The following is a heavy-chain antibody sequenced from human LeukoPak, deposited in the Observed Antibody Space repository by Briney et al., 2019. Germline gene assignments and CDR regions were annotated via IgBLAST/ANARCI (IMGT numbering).Heavy chain of an antibody. D-gene: IGHD6-19*01. J-gene: IGHJ5*02. CDR2: MNPNSGKT. CDR3: ARPNRWLVKSEKATRGRWFDP. V-gene: IGHV1-8*01. CDR1: GYTFTSYY. Sequence: ASVKVSCKASGYTFTSYYMHWVRQAPGEGLEWMGWMNPNSGKTGYAQKFQGRVTITRNTSISTAYMELSSLRSEDTAVYYCARPNRWLVKSEKATRGRWFDPWGQGTLVTVSS.